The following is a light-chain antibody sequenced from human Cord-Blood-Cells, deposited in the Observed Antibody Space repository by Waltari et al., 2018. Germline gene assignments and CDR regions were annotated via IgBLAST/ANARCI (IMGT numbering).Light chain of an antibody. Sequence: DIQMTHSPSSLSASVGDRVTITCRASHSISSCLNWYQQKPGKAPKLLIYAASSLQSGVPSRFIGSGSGTEFTLTISSLQPEDFAAYYCHQSYSTPYSFGQGTKVEIK. CDR3: HQSYSTPYS. CDR1: HSISSC. CDR2: AAS. V-gene: IGKV1-39*01. J-gene: IGKJ2*03.